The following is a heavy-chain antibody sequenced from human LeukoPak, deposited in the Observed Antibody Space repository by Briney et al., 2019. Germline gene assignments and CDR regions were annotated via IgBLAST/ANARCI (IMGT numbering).Heavy chain of an antibody. CDR1: GGSISSSSYY. V-gene: IGHV4-39*01. J-gene: IGHJ6*03. CDR3: ARQTAATITGYYFYMDV. D-gene: IGHD5-12*01. Sequence: PSGTLSLTCTVSGGSISSSSYYWGWIRQPPGKGLEWIGTFYYSGSTYYNPSLNSRVTISVDTSKNQFSLYLSSVTAADTAVYYCARQTAATITGYYFYMDVWGKGTTVTVSS. CDR2: FYYSGST.